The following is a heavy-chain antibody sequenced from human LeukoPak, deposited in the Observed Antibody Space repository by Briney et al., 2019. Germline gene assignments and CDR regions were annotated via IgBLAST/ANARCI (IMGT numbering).Heavy chain of an antibody. CDR3: AKDRPNYYGTNGHYYTRNGDY. CDR1: GFTFNNYA. Sequence: PGGSLRLSCAASGFTFNNYAMSWVRQAPGKGLEWVSSISGSGDYTFYADSVKGRFNISRDNSKDTLYLQMNSLRVEDTAIYYCAKDRPNYYGTNGHYYTRNGDYWGQGTLVTVSS. CDR2: ISGSGDYT. D-gene: IGHD3-22*01. J-gene: IGHJ4*02. V-gene: IGHV3-23*01.